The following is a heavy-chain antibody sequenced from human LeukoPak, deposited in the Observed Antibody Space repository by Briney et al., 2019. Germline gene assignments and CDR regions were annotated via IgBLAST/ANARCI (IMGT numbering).Heavy chain of an antibody. CDR1: GYTFTGYY. V-gene: IGHV1-2*02. D-gene: IGHD6-6*01. Sequence: ASVKVSCKASGYTFTGYYMHWVRQAPGQGLEWMGWINPNSGGTNYAQKFQGRVTMTRDTSISTAYMELSRLRSDDTAVYYCARDPRSSSSLRGAFDIWGQGTMVTVSS. CDR3: ARDPRSSSSLRGAFDI. CDR2: INPNSGGT. J-gene: IGHJ3*02.